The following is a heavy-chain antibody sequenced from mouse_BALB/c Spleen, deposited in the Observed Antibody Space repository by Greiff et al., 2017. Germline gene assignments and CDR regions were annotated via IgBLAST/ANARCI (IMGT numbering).Heavy chain of an antibody. CDR3: AREVVANFYAMDY. D-gene: IGHD1-1*01. V-gene: IGHV1-80*01. CDR2: IYPGDGDT. J-gene: IGHJ4*01. CDR1: GYAFSSYW. Sequence: QVQLQQSGAELVRPGSSVKISCKASGYAFSSYWMNWVKQRPGQGLEWIGQIYPGDGDTNYNGKFKGKATLTADKSSSTAYMQLSSLTSEDSAVYFCAREVVANFYAMDYWGQGTSVTVSS.